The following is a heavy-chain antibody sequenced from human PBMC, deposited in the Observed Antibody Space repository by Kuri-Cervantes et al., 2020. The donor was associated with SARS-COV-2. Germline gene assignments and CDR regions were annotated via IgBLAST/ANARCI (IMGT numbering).Heavy chain of an antibody. CDR3: ARSRDAYNLFDY. V-gene: IGHV2-70*01. CDR2: IDWDDDK. Sequence: SGPTLVTPTQTLTLTCTFSGFSLSTSGMCVSWIRQPPGKALEWLALIDWDDDKYYSTSLKTRLTISEDTSNNQVVLTMTNMDPVDTATYYCARSRDAYNLFDYWGQGTLVTVSS. J-gene: IGHJ4*02. D-gene: IGHD5-24*01. CDR1: GFSLSTSGMC.